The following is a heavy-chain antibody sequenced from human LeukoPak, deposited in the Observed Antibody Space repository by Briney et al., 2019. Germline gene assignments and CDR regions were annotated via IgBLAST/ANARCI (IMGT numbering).Heavy chain of an antibody. CDR1: GFTVITSY. V-gene: IGHV3-21*01. J-gene: IGHJ3*02. D-gene: IGHD2-2*01. CDR2: ISSSSSYI. CDR3: ARAPSCSSTSCRDAFDI. Sequence: GGSLRLSCAASGFTVITSYMSWVRQAPGKGLEWVSSISSSSSYIYYADSVKGRFTISRDNAKNSLYLQMNSLRAKDTAVYYSARAPSCSSTSCRDAFDIWGQGTMVTVSS.